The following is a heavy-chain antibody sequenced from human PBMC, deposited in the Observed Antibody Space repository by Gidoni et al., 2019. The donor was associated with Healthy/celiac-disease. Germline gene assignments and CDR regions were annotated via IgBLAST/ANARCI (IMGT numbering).Heavy chain of an antibody. CDR3: ASPPTRDTAMVGYYYYGMDV. V-gene: IGHV1-69*02. CDR2: IIPILGIA. Sequence: QVQLVQSGAEVKKPGSSVKVSCKASGGTFSSYTISWVRQAPGQGLEWMGRIIPILGIANYAQKFQGRVTITADKSTSTAYMELSSLRSEDTAVYYCASPPTRDTAMVGYYYYGMDVWGQGTTVTVSS. J-gene: IGHJ6*02. D-gene: IGHD5-18*01. CDR1: GGTFSSYT.